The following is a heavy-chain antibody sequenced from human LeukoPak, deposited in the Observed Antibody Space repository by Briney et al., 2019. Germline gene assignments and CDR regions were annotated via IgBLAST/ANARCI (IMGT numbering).Heavy chain of an antibody. CDR2: TSGLSSYT. D-gene: IGHD3-16*01. V-gene: IGHV3-21*01. J-gene: IGHJ4*02. CDR1: GFTFSDED. Sequence: GGSLRLSCSASGFTFSDEDMNWGRQAPGKGLEWVSSTSGLSSYTHHGESEKPRFNISRENAKHSLYLQMNSQGREDTATYYCGRAFPPLRTSSAGDLWGQGILVTVPS. CDR3: GRAFPPLRTSSAGDL.